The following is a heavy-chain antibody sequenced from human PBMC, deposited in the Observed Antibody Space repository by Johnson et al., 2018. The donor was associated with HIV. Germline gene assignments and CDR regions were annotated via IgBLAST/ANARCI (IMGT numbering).Heavy chain of an antibody. Sequence: VQLVESGGGVVQPGGSLRLSCAASGFTFSSYGMHWVRQAPGKGLEWVAFIRYDGSNKYYADSVKGRFTISRDNAKNSLYLQMNSLRAEDTALYYCTSDRRGSSGAFDIWGQGTMVTVSS. CDR2: IRYDGSNK. D-gene: IGHD1-26*01. CDR1: GFTFSSYG. J-gene: IGHJ3*02. CDR3: TSDRRGSSGAFDI. V-gene: IGHV3-30*02.